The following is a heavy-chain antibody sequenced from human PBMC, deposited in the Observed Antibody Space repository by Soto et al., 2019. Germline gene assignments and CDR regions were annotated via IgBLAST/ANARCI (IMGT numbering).Heavy chain of an antibody. CDR3: ARGRRGDDFVYSYYYYMDG. J-gene: IGHJ6*03. CDR1: GCTFSSYW. Sequence: GGSLRLSCAAPGCTFSSYWMSWVRQAPWKGLEWVANIKQDGSDKYYVDSVKGRFSISRDNAKNSLYLQMNSLRAEDTAVYYCARGRRGDDFVYSYYYYMDGWGKGNKVTVSS. D-gene: IGHD3-3*01. V-gene: IGHV3-7*01. CDR2: IKQDGSDK.